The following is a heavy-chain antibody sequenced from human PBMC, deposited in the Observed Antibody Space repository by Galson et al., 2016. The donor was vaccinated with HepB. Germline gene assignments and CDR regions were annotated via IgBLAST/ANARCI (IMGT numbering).Heavy chain of an antibody. D-gene: IGHD1-1*01. CDR3: ARGGPHNNYFDY. CDR2: IHSGGGA. V-gene: IGHV3-53*01. CDR1: GFTVSSNY. J-gene: IGHJ4*02. Sequence: SLRLSCAASGFTVSSNYMNWVRQPPGKGLEWVSFIHSGGGAYYTHSVKGRFIISTDNSKNTLYLQMNSLRAEDTAIYYCARGGPHNNYFDYWGQGTLVTVSS.